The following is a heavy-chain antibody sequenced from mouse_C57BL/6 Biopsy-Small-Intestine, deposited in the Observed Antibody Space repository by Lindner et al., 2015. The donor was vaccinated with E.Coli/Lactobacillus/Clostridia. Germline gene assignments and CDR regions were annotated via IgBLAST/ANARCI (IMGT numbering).Heavy chain of an antibody. Sequence: VQLQESGGGLVKPGGSLKLSCAASGFTFSDYGMHWVRQAPEKGLEWVAYISSGSSTIYYADTVKGRFTISRDNAKNTLFLQMTSLRSEDTAMYYCARYYYGSRYYYAMDYWGQGTSVTVSS. CDR3: ARYYYGSRYYYAMDY. D-gene: IGHD1-1*01. J-gene: IGHJ4*01. CDR2: ISSGSSTI. CDR1: GFTFSDYG. V-gene: IGHV5-17*01.